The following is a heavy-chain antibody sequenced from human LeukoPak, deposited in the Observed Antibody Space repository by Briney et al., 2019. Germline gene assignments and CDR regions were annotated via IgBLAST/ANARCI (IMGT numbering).Heavy chain of an antibody. J-gene: IGHJ6*02. V-gene: IGHV1-2*02. D-gene: IGHD3-22*01. CDR2: INPNSGGT. CDR3: ARSGSGYYPYYYYGMDV. CDR1: GYTFTGYY. Sequence: ASVKVSCKASGYTFTGYYMHWVRQAPGQGLEWMGWINPNSGGTNYAQKFQGRVTMTRDTSISTAYMELSRLRSDDTAVYYCARSGSGYYPYYYYGMDVWGQGTLVTVSS.